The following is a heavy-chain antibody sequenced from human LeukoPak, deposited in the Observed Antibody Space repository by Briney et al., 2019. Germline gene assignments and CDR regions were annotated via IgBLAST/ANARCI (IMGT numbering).Heavy chain of an antibody. CDR3: ARGPIGYAEYFDY. V-gene: IGHV4-39*07. CDR2: IFYSGST. D-gene: IGHD5-12*01. Sequence: MSSETLSLTCTVSGGSISGGSDYWGWIRQPPGKGLEWIGSIFYSGSTYYNPSLKSRVTISVDTSKNQFSLKLSSVTAADTAVYYCARGPIGYAEYFDYWGQGTLVTVSS. CDR1: GGSISGGSDY. J-gene: IGHJ4*02.